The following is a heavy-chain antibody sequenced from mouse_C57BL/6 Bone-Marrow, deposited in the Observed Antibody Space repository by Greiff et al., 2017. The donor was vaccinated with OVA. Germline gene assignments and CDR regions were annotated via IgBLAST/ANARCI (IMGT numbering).Heavy chain of an antibody. V-gene: IGHV5-4*01. J-gene: IGHJ4*01. CDR2: ISDGGSYT. Sequence: DVKLQESGGGLVKPGGSLKLSCAASGFTFSSYAMSWVRQTPEKRLEWVATISDGGSYTYYPDNVKGRFTISRDNAKNNLYLQMSHLKSEDTAMYYCARDRDGYFAMDYWGQGTSVTVSS. CDR1: GFTFSSYA. D-gene: IGHD2-3*01. CDR3: ARDRDGYFAMDY.